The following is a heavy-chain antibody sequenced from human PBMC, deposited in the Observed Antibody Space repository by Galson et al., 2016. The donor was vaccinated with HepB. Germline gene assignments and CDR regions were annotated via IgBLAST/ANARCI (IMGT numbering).Heavy chain of an antibody. D-gene: IGHD2-15*01. CDR3: VRDGPFSDIDLDV. V-gene: IGHV3-74*01. CDR1: GFSFSSYW. CDR2: IDTDGRSS. Sequence: SLRLSCAASGFSFSSYWMYWVRQAPGQGLVWVSHIDTDGRSSYYADSVKGRFTISRDNAENTLSLKMNSLGSEDTAVYFCVRDGPFSDIDLDVWGKGTTVTVSS. J-gene: IGHJ6*04.